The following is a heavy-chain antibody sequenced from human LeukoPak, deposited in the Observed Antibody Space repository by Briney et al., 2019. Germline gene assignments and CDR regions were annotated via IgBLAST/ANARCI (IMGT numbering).Heavy chain of an antibody. CDR1: GGSIRSSSHY. J-gene: IGHJ2*01. V-gene: IGHV4-39*01. D-gene: IGHD5-18*01. Sequence: KPSETLSLTCTVSGGSIRSSSHYWGWIRQPPGKGLEWLGSIYYSGNTYYYPSLKSRVTISVDTSKSQFSLSLSSVTAADTAVYYCARHKWIEQWLRLWYFDLWGRGTLVTVSS. CDR2: IYYSGNT. CDR3: ARHKWIEQWLRLWYFDL.